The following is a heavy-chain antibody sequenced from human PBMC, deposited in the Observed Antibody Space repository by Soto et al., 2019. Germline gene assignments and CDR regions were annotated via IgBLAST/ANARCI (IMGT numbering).Heavy chain of an antibody. CDR2: INAYNGNT. D-gene: IGHD5-18*01. J-gene: IGHJ4*02. CDR3: ARDVGYGLIDG. Sequence: QVQLVQSGGEVKKPGASVKVSCKASGYTFTSYGISWVRQAPGQGLEWMGWINAYNGNTNYAQKVQGRVTMTTDTSTSTADMERRSLRSDDTAVYYCARDVGYGLIDGWGQGTLVTVSS. CDR1: GYTFTSYG. V-gene: IGHV1-18*01.